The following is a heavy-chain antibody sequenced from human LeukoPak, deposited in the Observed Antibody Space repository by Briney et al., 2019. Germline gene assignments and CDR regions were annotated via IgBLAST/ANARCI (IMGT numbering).Heavy chain of an antibody. CDR1: GFTFSTYG. V-gene: IGHV3-23*01. J-gene: IGHJ4*02. CDR2: ISVSGSST. D-gene: IGHD3-10*01. CDR3: AKVRCSECYFGSGGSNFDY. Sequence: GGSLRLSCVASGFTFSTYGMTWVRQAPGKGLEWVSGISVSGSSTYYADSVKGRFTISRDDSKNTLSLRMSSLRAEDTAVYYCAKVRCSECYFGSGGSNFDYWGQGTLVTVSS.